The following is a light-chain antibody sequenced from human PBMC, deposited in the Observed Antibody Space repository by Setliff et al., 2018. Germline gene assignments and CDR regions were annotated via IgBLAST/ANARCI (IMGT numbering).Light chain of an antibody. CDR3: LSYAGSGTYV. Sequence: SALTQPASVSGSPGQSITISCTGSSSDVESYNIVSWYQQHPGKAPKILFYQVNQRPSGVSDRFSASKSGNTASLTISGLQAEDEADYYCLSYAGSGTYVFGSGTKVTVL. V-gene: IGLV2-23*02. CDR1: SSDVESYNI. CDR2: QVN. J-gene: IGLJ1*01.